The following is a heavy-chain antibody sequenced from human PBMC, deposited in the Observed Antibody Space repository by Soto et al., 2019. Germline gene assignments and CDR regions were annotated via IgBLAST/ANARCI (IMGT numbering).Heavy chain of an antibody. Sequence: MSLTCTVSGGSMIAYYWNWMRQPPGKGLQWIGYTYYSGSTTYNPSLKSRVTISVDSSKNQFSLKLDSVTPADTAVYYCARVRGTAGKRYFDYWGPGTLVTVSS. V-gene: IGHV4-59*01. J-gene: IGHJ4*02. CDR1: GGSMIAYY. CDR2: TYYSGST. D-gene: IGHD6-13*01. CDR3: ARVRGTAGKRYFDY.